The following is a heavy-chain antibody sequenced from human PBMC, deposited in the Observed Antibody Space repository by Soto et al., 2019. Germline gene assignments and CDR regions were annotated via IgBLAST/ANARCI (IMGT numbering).Heavy chain of an antibody. D-gene: IGHD1-26*01. CDR3: ARDGGSYWSRSYFDY. Sequence: PGGSLRLSCAASGFTFSSYAMHWVRQAPGKGLEWVAVISYDGSIKFYADSVKGRFTISRDSSKNTLYLQMNSLRAEDTAVYYCARDGGSYWSRSYFDYWGQGTLVTVSS. J-gene: IGHJ4*02. V-gene: IGHV3-30-3*01. CDR2: ISYDGSIK. CDR1: GFTFSSYA.